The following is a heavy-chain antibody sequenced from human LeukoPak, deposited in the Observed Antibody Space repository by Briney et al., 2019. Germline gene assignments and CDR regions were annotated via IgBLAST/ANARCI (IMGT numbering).Heavy chain of an antibody. J-gene: IGHJ6*02. CDR1: GYTFTSYG. V-gene: IGHV1-18*04. CDR3: ARDGEQLVARYYYYGMDV. D-gene: IGHD6-6*01. CDR2: ISAYNGNT. Sequence: ASVKVSCKASGYTFTSYGISWVRQAPGQGLEWMGWISAYNGNTNYAQKLQGRVTMTTDTSTSTAYMELRSLRSDDTAVYYCARDGEQLVARYYYYGMDVWGQGTTVTVSS.